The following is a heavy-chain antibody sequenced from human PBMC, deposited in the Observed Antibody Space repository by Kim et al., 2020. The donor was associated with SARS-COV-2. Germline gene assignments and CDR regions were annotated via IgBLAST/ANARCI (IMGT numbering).Heavy chain of an antibody. CDR1: GYSFTSYW. J-gene: IGHJ4*02. CDR3: ARHPDYYDSSGPGHY. CDR2: IDPSDSYT. Sequence: GESLKISCKGSGYSFTSYWISWVRQMPGKGLEWMGRIDPSDSYTNYSPSFQGHVTISADKSISTAYLQWSSLKASDTAMYYCARHPDYYDSSGPGHYWGQGTLVTVSS. D-gene: IGHD3-22*01. V-gene: IGHV5-10-1*01.